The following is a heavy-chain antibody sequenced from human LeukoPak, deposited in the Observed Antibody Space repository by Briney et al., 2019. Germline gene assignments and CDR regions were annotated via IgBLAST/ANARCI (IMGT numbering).Heavy chain of an antibody. Sequence: GGSLRLSCSASGFTFSSYAMHWVRQAPGKGLEYVSAISSNGGSTYYADSVKGRFTISRDNSKNTLYLQMNSLRAEDTAVYYCARSYGQVAGIYYYYGMDVWGQGTTVTVSS. J-gene: IGHJ6*02. CDR1: GFTFSSYA. V-gene: IGHV3-64*04. D-gene: IGHD6-19*01. CDR2: ISSNGGST. CDR3: ARSYGQVAGIYYYYGMDV.